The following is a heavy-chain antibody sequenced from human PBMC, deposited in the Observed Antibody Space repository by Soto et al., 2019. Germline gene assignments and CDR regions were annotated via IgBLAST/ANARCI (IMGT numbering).Heavy chain of an antibody. D-gene: IGHD5-12*01. CDR2: INPNSGGT. J-gene: IGHJ5*02. CDR3: AGTTLRGYSGYDLNWFDP. Sequence: ASVKVSCKASGYTFTGYYMHWVRQAPGQGLEWMGWINPNSGGTNYAQKFQGRVTMTRDTSISTAYMELSRLRSDDTAVYYCAGTTLRGYSGYDLNWFDPWGQGTWSPSPQ. CDR1: GYTFTGYY. V-gene: IGHV1-2*02.